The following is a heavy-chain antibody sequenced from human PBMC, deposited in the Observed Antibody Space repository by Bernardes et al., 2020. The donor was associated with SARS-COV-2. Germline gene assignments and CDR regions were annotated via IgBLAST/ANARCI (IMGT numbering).Heavy chain of an antibody. CDR3: AKGGSSGWLGHDY. D-gene: IGHD6-19*01. CDR2: IIGSGGYT. J-gene: IGHJ4*02. CDR1: GFTFSTYA. Sequence: GGSLRLSCAASGFTFSTYAMSWVRQAPGKGLEWVSTIIGSGGYTYYADSVKGRFTISRDNSKNTLYLQMNSLRAEDTAVYYCAKGGSSGWLGHDYWGQGTLVTVSS. V-gene: IGHV3-23*01.